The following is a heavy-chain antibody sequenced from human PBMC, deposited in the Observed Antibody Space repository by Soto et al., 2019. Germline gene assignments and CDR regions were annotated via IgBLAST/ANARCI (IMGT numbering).Heavy chain of an antibody. Sequence: EVQLVESGGGLVQPGRSLRLSCAASGFTFDDYAMHWVRQAPGKGLEWVSGISWNSGSIGYADSVKGRFTISRDNAKNSLYLQVNSLRAEDTALYYCAKGSGRYCTNGVVDYWGQGTLVTVSS. V-gene: IGHV3-9*01. J-gene: IGHJ4*02. CDR1: GFTFDDYA. D-gene: IGHD2-8*01. CDR2: ISWNSGSI. CDR3: AKGSGRYCTNGVVDY.